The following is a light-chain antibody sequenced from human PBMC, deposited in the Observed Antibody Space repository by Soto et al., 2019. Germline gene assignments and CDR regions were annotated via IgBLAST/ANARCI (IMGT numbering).Light chain of an antibody. V-gene: IGKV3-20*01. CDR1: QSASNNY. Sequence: EIVLTQSPGTLPLSPGERATLSCRASQSASNNYLAWYQQKPGQAPRLLIYGASNRATGIPDRFSGSGSGTDFTLTISRLEPEDFAVYYCQQYGSSGTFGQGTKVDI. J-gene: IGKJ1*01. CDR2: GAS. CDR3: QQYGSSGT.